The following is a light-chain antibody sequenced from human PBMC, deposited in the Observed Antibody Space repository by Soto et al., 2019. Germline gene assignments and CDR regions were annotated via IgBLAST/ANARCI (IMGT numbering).Light chain of an antibody. V-gene: IGKV1-8*01. J-gene: IGKJ2*01. Sequence: AIRMTQSPSPISASTGDRVTITCRASQGISSFLAWYQQKPVKAPKLLIYAAATLQRGAPSRFSASGSGTDLTLTISRLQSEDYATYFCQQYLSYPYTYGQGTKLEI. CDR1: QGISSF. CDR2: AAA. CDR3: QQYLSYPYT.